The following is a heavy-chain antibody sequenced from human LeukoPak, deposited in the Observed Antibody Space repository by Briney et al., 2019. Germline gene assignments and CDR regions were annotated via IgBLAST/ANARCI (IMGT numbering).Heavy chain of an antibody. CDR2: IWYDGSSQ. CDR1: GFTFSSYG. V-gene: IGHV3-33*08. Sequence: PGGSLRLSCAASGFTFSSYGMHWVRQAPGKGPEWVAIIWYDGSSQYYGDSVQGRFTISRDNAKNTLYLHMNTLRAEDTAVYYCVRDANYYFDYWGQGTLVTVSS. J-gene: IGHJ4*02. CDR3: VRDANYYFDY. D-gene: IGHD1-7*01.